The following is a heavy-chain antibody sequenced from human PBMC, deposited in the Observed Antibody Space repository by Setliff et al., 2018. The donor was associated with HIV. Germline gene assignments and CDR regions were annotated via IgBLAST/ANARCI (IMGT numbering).Heavy chain of an antibody. CDR2: ISPYNGHT. J-gene: IGHJ4*02. Sequence: ASVKVSCKASGYTFTTYDIAWVRQAPGQGLEWLGWISPYNGHTNFAQKFQGRVTMTTDTATSTAYMEVRSLRSDDTAVYYCARTDYGGNSGGNYFDYWGQGSLVTVSS. CDR1: GYTFTTYD. CDR3: ARTDYGGNSGGNYFDY. D-gene: IGHD4-17*01. V-gene: IGHV1-18*01.